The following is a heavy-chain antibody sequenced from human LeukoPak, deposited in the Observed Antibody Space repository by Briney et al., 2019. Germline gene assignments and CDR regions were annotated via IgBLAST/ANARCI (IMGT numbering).Heavy chain of an antibody. V-gene: IGHV3-30*02. D-gene: IGHD3-3*01. CDR2: IRYDGSNK. CDR3: AKELLRFLEWLL. J-gene: IGHJ4*02. CDR1: GFTFSSYG. Sequence: PGGSLRLSCAASGFTFSSYGMHWVRQAPGKGLEWVAFIRYDGSNKCYADSVKGRFTISRDNSKNTLYLQMNSLRAEDTAVYYCAKELLRFLEWLLWGQGTLVTVSS.